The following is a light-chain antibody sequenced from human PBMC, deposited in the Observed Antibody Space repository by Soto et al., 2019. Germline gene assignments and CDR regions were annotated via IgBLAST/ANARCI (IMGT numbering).Light chain of an antibody. J-gene: IGKJ1*01. V-gene: IGKV3-11*01. Sequence: IVLTQSPATLSLSPEERATLSCRASQSVSTFLAWYQQKPGQAPRLLIYDASNRATGIPARFSGSGSGTDFTLTISSLEPEDFVVYYCQKRSNWPGTFGQGTKVDIK. CDR2: DAS. CDR1: QSVSTF. CDR3: QKRSNWPGT.